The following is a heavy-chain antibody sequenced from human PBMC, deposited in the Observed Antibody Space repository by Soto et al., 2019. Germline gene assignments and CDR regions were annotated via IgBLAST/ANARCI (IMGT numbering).Heavy chain of an antibody. Sequence: PWWSLSLSCAASGFAFSSHTINWVRQAPGKGLEWVSSISTSSRYIYYADSVKGRFTISRDNAKNSLYLQMNSLSAEDTAVYFCARDTLQSGTLGYFDFWGQGTLVTVSS. CDR3: ARDTLQSGTLGYFDF. J-gene: IGHJ4*02. V-gene: IGHV3-21*01. CDR2: ISTSSRYI. CDR1: GFAFSSHT. D-gene: IGHD3-16*01.